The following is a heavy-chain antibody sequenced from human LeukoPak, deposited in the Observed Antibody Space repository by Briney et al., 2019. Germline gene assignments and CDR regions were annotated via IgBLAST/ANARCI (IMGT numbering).Heavy chain of an antibody. CDR3: ARDLLAVAGTKHYGMDV. Sequence: PGGSLRLSCAASGFTVSSNYMSWVRQAPGKGLEWVSVIYSGGSTYYADSVKGRFTISRDNSKNTLYLQMNSLRAEDTAVYYCARDLLAVAGTKHYGMDVWGQGTTVTVSS. CDR1: GFTVSSNY. D-gene: IGHD6-19*01. CDR2: IYSGGST. J-gene: IGHJ6*02. V-gene: IGHV3-66*01.